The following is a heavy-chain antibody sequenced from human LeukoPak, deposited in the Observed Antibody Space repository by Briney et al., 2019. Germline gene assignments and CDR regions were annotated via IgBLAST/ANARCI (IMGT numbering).Heavy chain of an antibody. Sequence: GGSLRLSCAASGFTFSTYFMGWVRQAPGKGLECVANMTPDGHEEYCVDSVKGRFTISRDNAWNSLFLQMNNLRVEDTATYYCVRWRARQSEFDSCGQGTLVTVSS. V-gene: IGHV3-7*01. D-gene: IGHD3-3*01. CDR3: VRWRARQSEFDS. CDR1: GFTFSTYF. CDR2: MTPDGHEE. J-gene: IGHJ4*02.